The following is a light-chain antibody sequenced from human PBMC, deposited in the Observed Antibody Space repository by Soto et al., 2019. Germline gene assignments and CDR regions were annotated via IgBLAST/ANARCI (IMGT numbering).Light chain of an antibody. Sequence: QSVLTQPPSVSGTPGQRVTISCSGSSSNIGSNYVYWYQPLPGAAPKLLIYTNNKRSSGVPDRFSGSKSGTSASLAISGLRSDDEADYYCAAWDDSLSGSWVFGGGTKLTVL. CDR1: SSNIGSNY. CDR3: AAWDDSLSGSWV. V-gene: IGLV1-47*02. CDR2: TNN. J-gene: IGLJ3*02.